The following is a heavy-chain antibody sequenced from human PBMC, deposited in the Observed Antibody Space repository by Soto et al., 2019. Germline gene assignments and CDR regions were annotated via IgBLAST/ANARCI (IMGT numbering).Heavy chain of an antibody. Sequence: GSLSLPCAASGFFLSIYAMSWVRQAPGKGLEWVSAISGSGGTTYYADSVKGRFIISRDNSKNTLYLHMNSLRAEDAAMYYCERHRPRAYYFGMDVWGQGTTVTVS. V-gene: IGHV3-23*01. CDR2: ISGSGGTT. CDR3: ERHRPRAYYFGMDV. J-gene: IGHJ6*02. CDR1: GFFLSIYA.